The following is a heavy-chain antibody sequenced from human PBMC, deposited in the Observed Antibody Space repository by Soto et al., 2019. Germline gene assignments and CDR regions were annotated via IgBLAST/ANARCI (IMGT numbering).Heavy chain of an antibody. V-gene: IGHV4-4*07. CDR3: ATLYSYGENDD. D-gene: IGHD5-18*01. Sequence: PSETLSLTCGVSGGSVTSYYWAWIRQPAGKGLEWIGRIHASGRAAYKPSLKSRVTMSVDTSKNQVYLKLNDVTAADTDVYYCATLYSYGENDDWGQGTLVT. CDR2: IHASGRA. J-gene: IGHJ4*02. CDR1: GGSVTSYY.